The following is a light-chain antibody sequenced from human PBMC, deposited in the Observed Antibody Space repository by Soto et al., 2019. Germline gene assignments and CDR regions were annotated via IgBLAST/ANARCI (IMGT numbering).Light chain of an antibody. CDR1: QGISTY. J-gene: IGKJ2*01. CDR3: QQSYKTPYT. CDR2: AAS. Sequence: DIQMTQSPSSLSASVGDRVTITCRASQGISTYLIWYQQRHGEAPQLLIYAASYLVSGVPSRFSGSGSGTDFTLTISSLQPEDFATYYCQQSYKTPYTFGQGTKLETK. V-gene: IGKV1-39*01.